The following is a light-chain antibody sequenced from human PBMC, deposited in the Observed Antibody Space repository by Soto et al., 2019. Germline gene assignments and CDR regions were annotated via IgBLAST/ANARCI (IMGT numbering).Light chain of an antibody. CDR3: QSYDTGLHAWL. V-gene: IGLV1-40*01. J-gene: IGLJ3*02. CDR1: SSNIGADND. Sequence: QSVLTQPPSVSGAPGQRVTISCTGTSSNIGADNDVHWYQQLPGTAPKVVIHDNTNRPSGVPDRYSGSKSGISASLAITGLQADDEADYYCQSYDTGLHAWLFGGGTKLTVL. CDR2: DNT.